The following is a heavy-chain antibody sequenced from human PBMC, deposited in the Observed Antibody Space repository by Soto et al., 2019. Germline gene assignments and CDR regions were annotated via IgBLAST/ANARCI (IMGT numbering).Heavy chain of an antibody. J-gene: IGHJ4*02. CDR1: GGSISSGGYY. CDR2: IDYSGST. CDR3: AREDTAMEYDY. Sequence: QVQLQESGPGLVKPSQTLSLTCTVSGGSISSGGYYWSWIRQHPGKGLEWIGYIDYSGSTYYNPSLKSRVTISVDTSKNQCSLKLSSVTAADTAVYYCAREDTAMEYDYWGQGTLVTVSS. V-gene: IGHV4-31*03. D-gene: IGHD5-18*01.